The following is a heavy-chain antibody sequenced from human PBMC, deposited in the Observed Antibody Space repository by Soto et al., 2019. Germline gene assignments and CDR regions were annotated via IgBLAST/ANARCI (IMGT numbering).Heavy chain of an antibody. V-gene: IGHV3-11*01. CDR3: AGEVPSRKCYYFDY. Sequence: QVQLVESGGGVVKPGGSPRLSCAASGFTFSDYDMSWVRQAPGKGLEWVSYIRNSGSTIYYADSVKGRFTVSRDNAKNTMYLQKKSRRAEDAAVYYCAGEVPSRKCYYFDYWGQGTLVTVSS. J-gene: IGHJ4*02. CDR2: IRNSGSTI. CDR1: GFTFSDYD. D-gene: IGHD2-2*01.